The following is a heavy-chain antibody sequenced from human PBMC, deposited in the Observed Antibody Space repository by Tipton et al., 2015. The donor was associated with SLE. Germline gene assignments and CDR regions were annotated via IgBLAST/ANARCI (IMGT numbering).Heavy chain of an antibody. V-gene: IGHV4-38-2*02. J-gene: IGHJ4*02. CDR1: GYSVSNAYY. Sequence: TLSLTCNVSGYSVSNAYYWGWIRQPPGKGLEWIGSLYHSGSAFYNPSIKSRVTISLDTSKSQFSLRLTSITAADTAMYYCARAVYYFDFWGQGTLVTVSS. CDR3: ARAVYYFDF. CDR2: LYHSGSA.